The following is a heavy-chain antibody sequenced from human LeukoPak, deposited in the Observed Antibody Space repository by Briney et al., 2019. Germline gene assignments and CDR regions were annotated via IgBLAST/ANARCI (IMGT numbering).Heavy chain of an antibody. D-gene: IGHD6-13*01. CDR2: INHSGST. CDR3: ATAPSSPRG. V-gene: IGHV4-34*01. CDR1: GGSFSGYY. J-gene: IGHJ4*02. Sequence: SETLSLTCAVYGGSFSGYYWSWIRQPPGKGLEWIGEINHSGSTNYNPSLKSRVTISVDTSKNQFSLKLSSVTAADTAAYYCATAPSSPRGWGQGTLVTVSS.